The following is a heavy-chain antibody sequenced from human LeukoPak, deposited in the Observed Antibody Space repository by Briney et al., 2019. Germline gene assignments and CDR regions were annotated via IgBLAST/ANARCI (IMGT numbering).Heavy chain of an antibody. CDR1: GGSICSGGYY. J-gene: IGHJ4*02. CDR2: IYHSGST. CDR3: ARMWGPLPRAYFDY. D-gene: IGHD3-16*01. V-gene: IGHV4-30-2*01. Sequence: PSQTLSLTCTVSGGSICSGGYYWSWIRRPPGKGLEWIGYIYHSGSTYYNPSLESRVTISVDRSKNQFSLKLSSVTAADTAVYYCARMWGPLPRAYFDYWGQGTLVTVSS.